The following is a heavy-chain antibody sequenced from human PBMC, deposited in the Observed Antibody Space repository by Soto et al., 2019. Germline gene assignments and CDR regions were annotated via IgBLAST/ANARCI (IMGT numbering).Heavy chain of an antibody. V-gene: IGHV4-39*01. J-gene: IGHJ6*02. CDR3: APLSVSLSGPYGIHV. CDR2: MLYSGLT. D-gene: IGHD2-15*01. CDR1: GGSITSSY. Sequence: PSVTLSLTCTVSGGSITSSYWAWIRQPPGKGLEWIGSMLYSGLTYYNPSLKRRVTLSVDTSKNQFSVRLNSVTATDTAVYYCAPLSVSLSGPYGIHVWGQGTTVTVSS.